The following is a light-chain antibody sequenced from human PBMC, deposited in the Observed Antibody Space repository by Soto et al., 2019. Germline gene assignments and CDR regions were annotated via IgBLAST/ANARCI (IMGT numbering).Light chain of an antibody. CDR3: RSYAGSNIYV. CDR1: SSEVGAFNY. CDR2: EIN. J-gene: IGLJ1*01. Sequence: QSSLTLPPSASASRGQSVTMYCTGTSSEVGAFNYVSWYQQHPGKAPELMIFEINKRPSGVPDRFSGSTSGNTASLTVSGLQTEDEADYYCRSYAGSNIYVFGSGTKVTVL. V-gene: IGLV2-8*01.